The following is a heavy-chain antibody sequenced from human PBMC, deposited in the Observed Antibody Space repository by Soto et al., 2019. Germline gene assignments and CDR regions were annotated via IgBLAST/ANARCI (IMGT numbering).Heavy chain of an antibody. V-gene: IGHV4-59*01. J-gene: IGHJ6*02. CDR1: GGSISGYY. CDR3: ARAHPKYYYYGLDV. CDR2: IYFTGNT. Sequence: PSETLFLTCTVSGGSISGYYWSWIRQPPGKGLEWIGFIYFTGNTNYKPSLESRVTISLDTSKNQFSLKVTSVTAADTAVYYCARAHPKYYYYGLDVWGQGTTVTVSS.